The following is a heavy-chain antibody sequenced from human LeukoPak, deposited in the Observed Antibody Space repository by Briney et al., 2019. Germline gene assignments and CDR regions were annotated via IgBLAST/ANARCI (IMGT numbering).Heavy chain of an antibody. Sequence: ASVKVSCKASGYTFTGYYMHWVRQAPGQGLEWMGWIDPNSGGTNYAQKFQGRVTMTRDTSISTAYMELSRLRSDDTAVYYCARVIGQQLARFDYWGQGTLVTVSS. CDR1: GYTFTGYY. J-gene: IGHJ4*02. CDR3: ARVIGQQLARFDY. D-gene: IGHD6-13*01. CDR2: IDPNSGGT. V-gene: IGHV1-2*02.